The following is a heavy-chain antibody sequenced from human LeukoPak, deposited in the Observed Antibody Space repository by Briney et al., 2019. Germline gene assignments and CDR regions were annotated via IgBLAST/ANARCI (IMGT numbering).Heavy chain of an antibody. V-gene: IGHV3-66*01. CDR3: ARDTVYDSSAT. CDR1: GFTVSSNY. Sequence: GGSLRLSCAASGFTVSSNYISWVRRAPGKGLEWVSVIYSGGSTYYADSVKGRFTISRDNSKNTLYLQMNSLRAEDTAVYYCARDTVYDSSATWGQGTLVTVSS. CDR2: IYSGGST. D-gene: IGHD3-22*01. J-gene: IGHJ5*02.